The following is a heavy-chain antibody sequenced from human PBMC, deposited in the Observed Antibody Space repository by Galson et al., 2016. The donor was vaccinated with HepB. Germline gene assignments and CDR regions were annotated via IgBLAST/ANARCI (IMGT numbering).Heavy chain of an antibody. V-gene: IGHV1-3*01. J-gene: IGHJ4*02. CDR2: INAGNGNT. CDR1: GYTFSSYA. CDR3: ARADPPYYYDSSGPFDY. Sequence: KASGYTFSSYAIHWVRQAPGQRLEWMGWINAGNGNTLYSQDFQGRVTITRDTSASTAYMALSSLRSEDTAVYYCARADPPYYYDSSGPFDYWGQGTLITVSS. D-gene: IGHD3-22*01.